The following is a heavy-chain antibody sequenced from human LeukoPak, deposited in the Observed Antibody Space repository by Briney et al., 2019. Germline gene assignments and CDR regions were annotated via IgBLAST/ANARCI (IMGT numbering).Heavy chain of an antibody. Sequence: PGGSLRLSCAASGFIFSPYWVTWVRQAPGMGLEWVANMEEDGGEKFYVDSVRGRFTISRDNAKNSVYLQMNSLRVEDTGVYYCARVRTEWYIDLWGRGTLVTVST. CDR3: ARVRTEWYIDL. V-gene: IGHV3-7*01. CDR1: GFIFSPYW. CDR2: MEEDGGEK. J-gene: IGHJ2*01. D-gene: IGHD2-8*02.